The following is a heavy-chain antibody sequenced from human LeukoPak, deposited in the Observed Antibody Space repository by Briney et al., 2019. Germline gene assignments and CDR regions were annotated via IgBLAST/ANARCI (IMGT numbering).Heavy chain of an antibody. CDR3: ARDYQGYYDSSGYSPYYFDY. CDR2: IIPIFGTA. V-gene: IGHV1-69*13. J-gene: IGHJ4*02. Sequence: SVKVSCKASGGTFSSYAISWVRQAPGQGLEWMGGIIPIFGTANRAQKFQGRVTITADESTSIAYMELSSLRSEDTAVYYCARDYQGYYDSSGYSPYYFDYWGQGTLVTVSS. CDR1: GGTFSSYA. D-gene: IGHD3-22*01.